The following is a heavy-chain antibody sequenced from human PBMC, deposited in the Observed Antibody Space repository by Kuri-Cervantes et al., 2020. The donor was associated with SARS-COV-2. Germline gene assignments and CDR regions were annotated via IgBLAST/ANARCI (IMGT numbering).Heavy chain of an antibody. V-gene: IGHV4-38-2*02. J-gene: IGHJ4*02. Sequence: GSLRLSCGVSGYPISSGYNWGWIRQPPGKGLEWIGSIYHTGTTSYKSSLKSRVTISADTSKNQFSLKLSSVTAADTAVYYCARDAYSSSSMYYFDYWGQGTLVTVSS. CDR2: IYHTGTT. CDR3: ARDAYSSSSMYYFDY. D-gene: IGHD6-6*01. CDR1: GYPISSGYN.